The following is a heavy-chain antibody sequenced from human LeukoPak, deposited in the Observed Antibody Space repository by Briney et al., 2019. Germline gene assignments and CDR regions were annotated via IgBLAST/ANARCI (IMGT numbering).Heavy chain of an antibody. CDR1: GGSFSGYY. CDR3: ARDQRGYDSSGYWDYYFDY. D-gene: IGHD3-22*01. V-gene: IGHV4-34*01. Sequence: SETLSLTCAVYGGSFSGYYWSWIRQPPGEGLEWIGEINHSGSTNYNPSLKSRVTISVDTSKNQFSLKLSSVTAADTAVYYCARDQRGYDSSGYWDYYFDYWGQGTLVTVSS. J-gene: IGHJ4*02. CDR2: INHSGST.